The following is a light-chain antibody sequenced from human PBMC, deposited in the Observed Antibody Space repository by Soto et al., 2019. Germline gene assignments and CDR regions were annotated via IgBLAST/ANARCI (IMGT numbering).Light chain of an antibody. V-gene: IGKV1-39*01. CDR2: AVS. CDR1: QSISTY. J-gene: IGKJ1*01. Sequence: DIQMTQSPSSLSASVGDRVTITCRASQSISTYLNWYQHKPGKAPKVLIYAVSSLQSGVPSRFSGSGSGTDFTLTITSLQPEDSATYYCQHSYGTPPTFGQGTKVDIK. CDR3: QHSYGTPPT.